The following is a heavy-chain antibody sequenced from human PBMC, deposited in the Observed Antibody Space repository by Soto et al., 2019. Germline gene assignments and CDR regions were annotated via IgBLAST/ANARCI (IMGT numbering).Heavy chain of an antibody. CDR2: IYPGDSDT. J-gene: IGHJ4*02. CDR1: GYSFTTYW. V-gene: IGHV5-51*01. CDR3: TRQLYCSSSSCYRAIDY. D-gene: IGHD2-2*01. Sequence: GESLKISCKGYGYSFTTYWISWVRQTPGKGLEWMGIIYPGDSDTRYSPSFQGQVTMSADKSINTAYLQWSSLKASDTAIYYCTRQLYCSSSSCYRAIDYWGQGTLVTVSS.